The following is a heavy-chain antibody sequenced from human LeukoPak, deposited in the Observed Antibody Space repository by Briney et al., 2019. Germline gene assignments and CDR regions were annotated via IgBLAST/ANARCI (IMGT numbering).Heavy chain of an antibody. V-gene: IGHV3-30*03. D-gene: IGHD7-27*01. CDR1: GFTFSSYG. CDR2: ISYDGSNK. CDR3: ARDAQPGIEYYYMDV. Sequence: PGGSLRLSCAASGFTFSSYGMHWVRQAPGKGLEWVAVISYDGSNKYYADSVKGRFTISRDNSKNTLYLQMNSLRAEDTALYYCARDAQPGIEYYYMDVWGKGTTVTVSS. J-gene: IGHJ6*03.